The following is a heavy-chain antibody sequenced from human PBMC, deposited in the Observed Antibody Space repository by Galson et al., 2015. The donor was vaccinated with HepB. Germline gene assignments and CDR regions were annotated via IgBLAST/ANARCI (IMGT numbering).Heavy chain of an antibody. J-gene: IGHJ4*02. V-gene: IGHV2-5*02. CDR2: IYWDDDT. CDR3: AHDSGYNSGWYYFDY. D-gene: IGHD6-19*01. Sequence: PALVKPTQTLTLTCTFSGFSLSTSGVGVGWIRQPPGKALEWLALIYWDDDTRYSPSLKSRLTIAKDTSKNQVVLTMTNMDPVDTATYYCAHDSGYNSGWYYFDYWGQGTLVTVSS. CDR1: GFSLSTSGVG.